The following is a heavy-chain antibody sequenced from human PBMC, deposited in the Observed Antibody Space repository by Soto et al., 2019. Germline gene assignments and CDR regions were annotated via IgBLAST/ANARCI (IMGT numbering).Heavy chain of an antibody. Sequence: QVQLVESGGGVVQPGRSLRLSCAASGFTFSSYGMHWVRQAPGKGLEWVAVISYDGSNKYYADSVKGRFTISRDYSKNTLYLQMNSLRAEDTAVYYCAKDYGGNSEERGPAAYYYYYGMDVWGQGTTVTVSS. CDR3: AKDYGGNSEERGPAAYYYYYGMDV. CDR2: ISYDGSNK. V-gene: IGHV3-30*18. J-gene: IGHJ6*02. D-gene: IGHD4-17*01. CDR1: GFTFSSYG.